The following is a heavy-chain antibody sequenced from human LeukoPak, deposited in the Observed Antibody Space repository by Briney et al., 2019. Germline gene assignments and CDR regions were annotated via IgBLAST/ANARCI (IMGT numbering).Heavy chain of an antibody. CDR1: GFTFGDYA. CDR2: IRSKAYGGTT. D-gene: IGHD3-9*01. CDR3: TRASGGYFDWPLVY. V-gene: IGHV3-49*04. J-gene: IGHJ4*02. Sequence: GGSLRLSCTASGFTFGDYAMSWVRQAPGKVLEWVGFIRSKAYGGTTEYAASVKGRFTISRDDSKSIAYLQMNSLKTEDTAVYYCTRASGGYFDWPLVYWGQGTLVTVSS.